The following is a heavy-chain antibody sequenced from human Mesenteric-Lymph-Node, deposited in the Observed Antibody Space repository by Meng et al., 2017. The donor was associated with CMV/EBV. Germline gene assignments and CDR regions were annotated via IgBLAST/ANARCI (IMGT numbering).Heavy chain of an antibody. CDR1: GGTFSSYT. CDR2: IIPILGIA. J-gene: IGHJ5*02. CDR3: AGGIAAAGSRWFDP. Sequence: VQLVQSGAEVKKPGSSVKGSCKASGGTFSSYTISWVRQAPGQGLEWMGRIIPILGIANYAQKFQGRVTITADKSTSTAYMELSSLRSEDTAVYYCAGGIAAAGSRWFDPWGQGTLVTVSS. D-gene: IGHD6-13*01. V-gene: IGHV1-69*02.